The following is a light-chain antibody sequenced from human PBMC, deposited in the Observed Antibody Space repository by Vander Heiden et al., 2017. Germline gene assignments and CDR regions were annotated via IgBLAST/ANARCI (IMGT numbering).Light chain of an antibody. J-gene: IGLJ2*01. CDR3: CSYAGSHSLV. CDR1: RSDVGRYSL. V-gene: IGLV2-23*02. Sequence: QSALTQPASVSASPVQPITISCAGSRSDVGRYSLVSWYQHLPGKAPKLIIFDVTKRPSGVSSRFSGSKSGNTASLTISSVQAEDEADYFCCSYAGSHSLVFGGGTRLTVL. CDR2: DVT.